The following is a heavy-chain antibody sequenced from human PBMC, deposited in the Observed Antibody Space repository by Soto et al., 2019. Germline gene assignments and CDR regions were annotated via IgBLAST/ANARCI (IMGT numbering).Heavy chain of an antibody. V-gene: IGHV2-70*04. CDR3: ALYYYDSSGYYGPYDY. J-gene: IGHJ4*02. CDR2: IDWDDDK. D-gene: IGHD3-22*01. CDR1: GFSLSTSGMR. Sequence: GSGPTLVNPTQTLTLTCTFSGFSLSTSGMRVSWIRQPPGKALEWLARIDWDDDKFYSTSLKTRLTISKYTSKNQVVLTMTNMDPVDTATYYCALYYYDSSGYYGPYDYWGQGTLVTV.